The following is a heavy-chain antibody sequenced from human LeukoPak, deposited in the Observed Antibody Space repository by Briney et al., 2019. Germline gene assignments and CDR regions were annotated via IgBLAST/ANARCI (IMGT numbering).Heavy chain of an antibody. CDR1: GGSFSGYY. V-gene: IGHV4-34*01. J-gene: IGHJ5*02. CDR2: INHSGST. CDR3: AREPTEENWFDP. Sequence: SETLSPTCAVYGGSFSGYYWSWIRQPPGKGLEWIGEINHSGSTNYNPSLKSRVTISVDTSKNQFSLKLSSVTAADTAVYYCAREPTEENWFDPWGQGTLVTVSS.